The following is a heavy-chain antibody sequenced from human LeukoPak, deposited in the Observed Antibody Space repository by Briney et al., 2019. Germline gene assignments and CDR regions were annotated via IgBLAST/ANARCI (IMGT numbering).Heavy chain of an antibody. CDR1: GYTFTAAF. CDR2: FATNDGRT. CDR3: ARDGVFGTDFDAFDL. D-gene: IGHD3-3*01. J-gene: IGHJ3*01. Sequence: GASVKVACKTSGYTFTAAFLHWVRQAPGHGLEWIGWFATNDGRTKYAERFQGRVSMTRDTYTTTAHMELSSLTSDDTAVYYCARDGVFGTDFDAFDLWGQGTPVTVS. V-gene: IGHV1-2*02.